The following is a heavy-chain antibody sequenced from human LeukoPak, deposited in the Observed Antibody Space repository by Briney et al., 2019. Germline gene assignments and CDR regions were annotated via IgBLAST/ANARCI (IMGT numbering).Heavy chain of an antibody. CDR3: ATGPRSGSFQL. Sequence: PGGSLRLSCEASGFTFSSCAMSWVRQAPGKGLEWVSAISGSGGSTYYADSVKGRFTISRDNSKNTLYLQMNTLRAEDTAVYYCATGPRSGSFQLWGRGTQVIVSS. D-gene: IGHD3-10*01. J-gene: IGHJ4*02. CDR2: ISGSGGST. CDR1: GFTFSSCA. V-gene: IGHV3-23*01.